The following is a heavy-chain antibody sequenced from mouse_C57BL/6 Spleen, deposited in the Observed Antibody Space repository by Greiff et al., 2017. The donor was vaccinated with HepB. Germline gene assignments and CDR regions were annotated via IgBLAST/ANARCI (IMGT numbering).Heavy chain of an antibody. CDR2: INPNNGGT. J-gene: IGHJ3*01. D-gene: IGHD1-1*01. CDR3: AIYYYGSSYEGFAY. V-gene: IGHV1-22*01. Sequence: EVQLQQSGPELVKPGASVKMSCKASGYTFTDYNMHWVKQSHGKSLEWIGYINPNNGGTSYNQKFKGKATLTVNKSSSTAYMELRSLTSEDSAVYYCAIYYYGSSYEGFAYWGQGTLVTVSA. CDR1: GYTFTDYN.